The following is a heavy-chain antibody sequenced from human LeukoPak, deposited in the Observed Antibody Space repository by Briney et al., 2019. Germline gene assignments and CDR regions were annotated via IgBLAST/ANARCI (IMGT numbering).Heavy chain of an antibody. CDR3: ASHPRSDYGSGSYYRD. V-gene: IGHV1-69*13. CDR1: GGTFSSYA. CDR2: IIPIFGTA. J-gene: IGHJ4*02. D-gene: IGHD3-10*01. Sequence: SVKVSCKASGGTFSSYAISWVRQAPGQGLEWMGGIIPIFGTANYAQKFQGRVTITADESTSTAYMELSSLRSEDTAVYYCASHPRSDYGSGSYYRDWGQGTLVTVSS.